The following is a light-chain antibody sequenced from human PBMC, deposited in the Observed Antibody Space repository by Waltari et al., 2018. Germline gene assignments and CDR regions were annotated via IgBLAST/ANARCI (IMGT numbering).Light chain of an antibody. J-gene: IGLJ1*01. CDR2: AVS. CDR1: SSDIGAHNY. V-gene: IGLV2-14*01. CDR3: SSYISSTTPYV. Sequence: QSALTQPASVSGSPGQSITISCTGTSSDIGAHNYVSWDQEHPGKAPKLMVYAVSNRPSGVSTRFSGSQSGNTASLTISGLQAEDEADYYCSSYISSTTPYVFGTGTKVTVL.